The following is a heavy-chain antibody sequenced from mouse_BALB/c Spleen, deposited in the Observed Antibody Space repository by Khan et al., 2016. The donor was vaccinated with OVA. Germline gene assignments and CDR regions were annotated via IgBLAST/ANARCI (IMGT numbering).Heavy chain of an antibody. V-gene: IGHV1-77*01. CDR3: ARMDATSLDY. CDR1: GYTFTDYD. CDR2: IYPGSGNT. J-gene: IGHJ2*01. Sequence: QVQLQQSGTELARPGASVKLSCKASGYTFTDYDITWVKQRTGQGLEWIGEIYPGSGNTYYNEKFKGKATLTADKSSNTAYMQLSSLTSEDCAVYFCARMDATSLDYWGQGTTLTVSS. D-gene: IGHD1-1*01.